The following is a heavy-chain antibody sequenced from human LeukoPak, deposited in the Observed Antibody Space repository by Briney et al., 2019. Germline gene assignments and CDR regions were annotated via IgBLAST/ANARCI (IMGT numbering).Heavy chain of an antibody. V-gene: IGHV3-21*01. CDR2: ISSSSYYI. D-gene: IGHD5-12*01. J-gene: IGHJ6*03. CDR1: GFTFSSYW. CDR3: ARDVAPASAYYYYMDV. Sequence: PGGSLRLSCAASGFTFSSYWMSWVRQAPGKGLEWVSSISSSSYYIYYADSVKGRFTISRDNAKNSLYLQMNSLRAEDTAVYYCARDVAPASAYYYYMDVWGKGTTVTVSS.